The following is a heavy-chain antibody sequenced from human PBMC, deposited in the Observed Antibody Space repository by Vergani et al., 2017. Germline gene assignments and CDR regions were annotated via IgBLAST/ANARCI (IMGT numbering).Heavy chain of an antibody. CDR1: GFPFSTYA. CDR3: VKDAGSYANFFDS. CDR2: LTGGGGST. J-gene: IGHJ4*02. V-gene: IGHV3-23*01. Sequence: EVQLLESGGSLKQPGGSVRLSCAASGFPFSTYAMHWVRQAPGKGLEWVSALTGGGGSTYYADSFKGRFIISRDNSRDPLYLQMNSLRPEDTATYYCVKDAGSYANFFDSWGQGTLVTVSS. D-gene: IGHD1-26*01.